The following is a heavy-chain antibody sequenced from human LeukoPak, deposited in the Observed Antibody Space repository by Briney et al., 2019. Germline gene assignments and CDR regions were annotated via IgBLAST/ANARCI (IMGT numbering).Heavy chain of an antibody. CDR2: ISGSGGST. CDR3: AKSIVVVPAGPYGIGTLGGLIDY. Sequence: QTGGSLRLSCAASGFTFSSYAMSWVRQAPGKGLEWVSAISGSGGSTYYADSVKGRFTISRDNSKNTLYLQMNSLRAEDTAVYYCAKSIVVVPAGPYGIGTLGGLIDYWGQGTLVTVSS. D-gene: IGHD2-2*01. V-gene: IGHV3-23*01. CDR1: GFTFSSYA. J-gene: IGHJ4*02.